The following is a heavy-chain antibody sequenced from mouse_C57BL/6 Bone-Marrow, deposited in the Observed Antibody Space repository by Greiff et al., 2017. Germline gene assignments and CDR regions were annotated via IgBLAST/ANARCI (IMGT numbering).Heavy chain of an antibody. CDR3: ARSRDITTVVAPYYFDY. CDR1: GYAFTNYL. D-gene: IGHD1-1*01. CDR2: INPGSGGT. Sequence: QVHVKQSGAELVRPGTSVKVSCKASGYAFTNYLIEWVKQRPGQGLEWIGVINPGSGGTNYNEKFKGKATLTADKSTSTAYMQRSSLTSEDSAVYFCARSRDITTVVAPYYFDYWGQGTTLTVSS. V-gene: IGHV1-54*01. J-gene: IGHJ2*01.